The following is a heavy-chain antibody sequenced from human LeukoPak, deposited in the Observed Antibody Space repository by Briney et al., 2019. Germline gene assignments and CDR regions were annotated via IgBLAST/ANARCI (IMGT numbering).Heavy chain of an antibody. CDR2: ISGSGGST. CDR1: GFTFSSYA. J-gene: IGHJ4*02. D-gene: IGHD3-10*01. CDR3: AKDDRPTPTLLWFGESNYFDY. Sequence: PGGSLRLSCAASGFTFSSYAMSWVRQAPGKGLEWVSAISGSGGSTYYADSVKGRFTISRDNSKNTLYLQMNSLRAEDTAVYYCAKDDRPTPTLLWFGESNYFDYWGQGTLVTVSS. V-gene: IGHV3-23*01.